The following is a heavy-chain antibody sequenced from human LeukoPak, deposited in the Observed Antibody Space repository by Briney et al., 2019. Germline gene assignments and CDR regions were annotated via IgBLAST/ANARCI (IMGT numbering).Heavy chain of an antibody. Sequence: GGSLRLSCAASGFTFDDYAMHWVRQAPGKGLEWVSGISWNSGSIGYADSVKSRFTISRDNAKNSLYLQMNSLRAEDTALYYCAKDHSSNPYYFDYWGQGTLVTVSS. CDR1: GFTFDDYA. V-gene: IGHV3-9*01. CDR2: ISWNSGSI. CDR3: AKDHSSNPYYFDY. J-gene: IGHJ4*02. D-gene: IGHD6-6*01.